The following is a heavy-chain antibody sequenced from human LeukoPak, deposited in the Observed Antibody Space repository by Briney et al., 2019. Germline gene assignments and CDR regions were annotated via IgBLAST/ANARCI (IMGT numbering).Heavy chain of an antibody. D-gene: IGHD3-22*01. Sequence: SVKVSCKASGGTFSSNAISWVRLAPGQGPDWMGGIIPMLGSTIYVEKFQDRVTITADKSSSTCYMELSSLRSEDTAVYYCAREAADSSGYSMWWYFDLWGRGTLVTVSS. CDR2: IIPMLGST. CDR1: GGTFSSNA. V-gene: IGHV1-69*06. J-gene: IGHJ2*01. CDR3: AREAADSSGYSMWWYFDL.